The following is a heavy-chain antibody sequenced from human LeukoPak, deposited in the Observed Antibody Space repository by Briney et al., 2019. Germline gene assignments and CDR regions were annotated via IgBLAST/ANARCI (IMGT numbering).Heavy chain of an antibody. Sequence: PSETLSLTCTVSGSSVNSGDYYWSWIRQPPGKGLEWIGYIYYSGSTKYNPSLKSRVTISIDTSKNQFSLKLSSVTAADTAVYYCARDLSGSSSFGSWGQGTLVTVSS. CDR2: IYYSGST. V-gene: IGHV4-61*08. D-gene: IGHD6-6*01. J-gene: IGHJ4*02. CDR1: GSSVNSGDYY. CDR3: ARDLSGSSSFGS.